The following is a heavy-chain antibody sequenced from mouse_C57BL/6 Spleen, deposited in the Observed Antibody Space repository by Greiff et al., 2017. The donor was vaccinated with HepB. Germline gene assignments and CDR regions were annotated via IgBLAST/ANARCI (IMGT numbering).Heavy chain of an antibody. D-gene: IGHD1-1*01. V-gene: IGHV5-17*01. CDR1: GFTFSDYG. CDR2: ISSGSSTI. Sequence: EVMLVESGGGLVKPGGSLKLSCAASGFTFSDYGMHWVRQAPEKGLEWVAYISSGSSTIYYADTVKGRFTISRDNAKNTLFLQMTSLRSEDTAMYYCARGHGSRPWYFDVWGTGTTVTVSS. CDR3: ARGHGSRPWYFDV. J-gene: IGHJ1*03.